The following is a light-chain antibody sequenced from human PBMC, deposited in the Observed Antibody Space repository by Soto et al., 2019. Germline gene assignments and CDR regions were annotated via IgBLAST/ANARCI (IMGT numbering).Light chain of an antibody. V-gene: IGKV3-15*01. CDR1: QSVSRK. Sequence: EIVMTQSPVTLSVSPGERATLSCRASQSVSRKLAWYQQKPGQAPRLLIYGASTRATGIPASFSGSGSGTEFNLSISSLPPEDFAVYYCQQYNNWPQTFGQGTKLEIK. CDR3: QQYNNWPQT. J-gene: IGKJ2*01. CDR2: GAS.